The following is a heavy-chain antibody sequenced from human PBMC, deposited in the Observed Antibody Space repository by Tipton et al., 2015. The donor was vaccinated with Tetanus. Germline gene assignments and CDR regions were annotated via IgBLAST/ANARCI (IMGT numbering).Heavy chain of an antibody. CDR1: GFTFSDYT. Sequence: SLRLSCAASGFTFSDYTMAWVRQAPGEGLEWVSTISGGGHNTHYADSVQGRFTISRDNAKNTVYLQMDSLRAEDTAVYFCARRSLTNYGLDVWGQGTPVTVSS. J-gene: IGHJ6*02. D-gene: IGHD1-1*01. V-gene: IGHV3-23*01. CDR3: ARRSLTNYGLDV. CDR2: ISGGGHNT.